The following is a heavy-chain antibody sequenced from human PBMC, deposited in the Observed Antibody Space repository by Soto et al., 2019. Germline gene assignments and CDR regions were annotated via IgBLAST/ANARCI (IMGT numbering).Heavy chain of an antibody. CDR2: IIPIFGTA. CDR1: GGTFSSYA. V-gene: IGHV1-69*13. Sequence: SVKVSCKASGGTFSSYAISWVRQAPGQGLEWMGGIIPIFGTANYAQKFQGRVTITADESTSTAYMELRSLRSEDTAVYYCARGPGLFGVVIAYFDYWGQGTLVTVSS. D-gene: IGHD3-3*01. J-gene: IGHJ4*02. CDR3: ARGPGLFGVVIAYFDY.